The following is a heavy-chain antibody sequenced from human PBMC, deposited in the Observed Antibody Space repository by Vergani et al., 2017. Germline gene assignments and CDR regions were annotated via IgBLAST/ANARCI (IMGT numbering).Heavy chain of an antibody. V-gene: IGHV1-69*01. CDR1: GGTFSSYA. CDR2: IMPIFGTA. D-gene: IGHD1-26*01. J-gene: IGHJ4*02. Sequence: QVQLVQSGAEVKKPGSSVKVSCKASGGTFSSYAISWVRQAPGQGLEWLGGIMPIFGTANYAQKFQGRVTITADESTSTAYMGLSSLRSEDTAVYYCARVGIYSGSYYHYFDYWGEGRLVTVSS. CDR3: ARVGIYSGSYYHYFDY.